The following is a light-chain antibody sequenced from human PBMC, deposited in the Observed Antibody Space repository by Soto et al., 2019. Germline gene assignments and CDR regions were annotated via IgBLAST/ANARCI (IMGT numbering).Light chain of an antibody. V-gene: IGKV3-15*01. CDR1: QSVSSN. J-gene: IGKJ2*01. CDR2: GAS. CDR3: QQYNNWPYT. Sequence: EIVMTQSPATLSVSPGERATLSCRASQSVSSNLAWYQQKPGQAPRLLIYGASTRATGIPARFSSSGSGTEFTLTISSLQSEDFAVYYCQQYNNWPYTFGQGTKLEIK.